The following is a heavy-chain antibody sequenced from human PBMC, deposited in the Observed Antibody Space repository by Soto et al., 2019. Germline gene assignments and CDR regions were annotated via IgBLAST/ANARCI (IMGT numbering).Heavy chain of an antibody. D-gene: IGHD3-22*01. CDR2: IYTSGST. Sequence: SETLSLTCTVSGGSISSYYWSWIRQPAGKGLEWIGRIYTSGSTNYNPSLKSRFTMSVDTSKNQFSLKLSSVTAADTAEYYCATDLYDSSGYLVDYWGQGTLVTVSS. CDR1: GGSISSYY. CDR3: ATDLYDSSGYLVDY. V-gene: IGHV4-4*07. J-gene: IGHJ4*02.